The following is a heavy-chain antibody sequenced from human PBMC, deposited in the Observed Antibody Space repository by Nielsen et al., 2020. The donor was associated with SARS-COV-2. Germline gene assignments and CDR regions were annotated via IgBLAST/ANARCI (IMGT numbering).Heavy chain of an antibody. Sequence: SETLSLTCTVSGGSISSFYWSWIRLPPGKGLEWIGYIFSSGNTNYNPSLKSRVTISLDTSKNQFSLNLSSVTAADTAVYYCATARSTTFDYWGQGTLVTVSS. CDR1: GGSISSFY. CDR2: IFSSGNT. V-gene: IGHV4-59*03. CDR3: ATARSTTFDY. D-gene: IGHD2-2*01. J-gene: IGHJ4*02.